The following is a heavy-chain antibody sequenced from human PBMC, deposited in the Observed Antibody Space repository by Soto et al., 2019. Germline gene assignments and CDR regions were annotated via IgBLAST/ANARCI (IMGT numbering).Heavy chain of an antibody. Sequence: GGSLRLSCAASGFTFSSYAMSWVRQAPGKGLEWVSAISGSGGSTYYADSVKGRFTISRDNSKNTLYLQMNSLRAEDTAVYYCAKDHCSSTSCYFLDAFDIWGQGTMVTVSS. D-gene: IGHD2-2*01. CDR2: ISGSGGST. J-gene: IGHJ3*02. V-gene: IGHV3-23*01. CDR1: GFTFSSYA. CDR3: AKDHCSSTSCYFLDAFDI.